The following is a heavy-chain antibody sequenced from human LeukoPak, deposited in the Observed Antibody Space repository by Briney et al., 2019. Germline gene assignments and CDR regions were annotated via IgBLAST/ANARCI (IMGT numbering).Heavy chain of an antibody. Sequence: SETLSLTCTVSGASISSSTDYWGWIRQPPGKGLEWIANIYYSGSTYYNPSLKSRVTISVDTAKNQFSLKLSSVTAADTAVYYCARGDKAVTFGGVIVPFDPWGQGTLVTVSS. CDR2: IYYSGST. J-gene: IGHJ5*02. CDR3: ARGDKAVTFGGVIVPFDP. V-gene: IGHV4-39*07. D-gene: IGHD3-16*02. CDR1: GASISSSTDY.